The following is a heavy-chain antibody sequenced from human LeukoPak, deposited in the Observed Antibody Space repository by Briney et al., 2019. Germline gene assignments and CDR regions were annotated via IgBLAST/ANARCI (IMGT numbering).Heavy chain of an antibody. J-gene: IGHJ4*02. Sequence: GGSLRLSCAASGLTFSSYAMSWVRQAPGKGLEWVPAISGSSGHTYYADSVKGRFTISRDNSKNTLYLQMNSLRAEDTAVYYCAKVGFSEMEWLLYSDHWGQGTLVTVSS. D-gene: IGHD3-3*01. CDR1: GLTFSSYA. CDR2: ISGSSGHT. CDR3: AKVGFSEMEWLLYSDH. V-gene: IGHV3-23*01.